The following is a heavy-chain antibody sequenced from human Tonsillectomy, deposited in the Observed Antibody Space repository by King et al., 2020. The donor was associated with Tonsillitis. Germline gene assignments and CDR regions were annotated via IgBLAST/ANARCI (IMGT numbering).Heavy chain of an antibody. CDR3: ARPRSVSSSYLLPHYYSYTGMDV. J-gene: IGHJ6*02. CDR2: IYLGDSDT. D-gene: IGHD6-6*01. CDR1: GYSFIKYW. Sequence: VQLVESGAEVKKPGESLKISCKGSGYSFIKYWIGWVRQMPGKGLEWMGIIYLGDSDTRYSPSFQGQVTISADKSINTAYLQWSSLKASDTAMYYCARPRSVSSSYLLPHYYSYTGMDVWGQGTTVTVSS. V-gene: IGHV5-51*01.